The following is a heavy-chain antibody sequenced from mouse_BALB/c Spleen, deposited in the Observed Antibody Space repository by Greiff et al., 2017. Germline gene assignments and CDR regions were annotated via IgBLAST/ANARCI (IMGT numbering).Heavy chain of an antibody. CDR2: IRNKANGYTT. Sequence: EVQLQESGGGLVQPGGSLRLSCATSGFTFTDYYMSWVRQPPGKALEWLGFIRNKANGYTTEYSASVKGRFTISRDNSQSILYLQMNTLRAEDSATYYCARDKAPGYWGQGTTLTVSS. CDR1: GFTFTDYY. V-gene: IGHV7-3*02. CDR3: ARDKAPGY. J-gene: IGHJ2*01.